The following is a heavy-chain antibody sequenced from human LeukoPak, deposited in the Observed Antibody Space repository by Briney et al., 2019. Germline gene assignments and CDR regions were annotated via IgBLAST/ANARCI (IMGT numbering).Heavy chain of an antibody. CDR3: AKGDSSSWYGLDFDY. CDR2: ISGSGGST. Sequence: GGSLRLSCAASGFTFSSYAMSWVRQAPGKGLEWVSAISGSGGSTYYADSVKGRFTISRDYSKNTLYLQMNSLRAEDTAVYYCAKGDSSSWYGLDFDYWGQGTLVTVSS. V-gene: IGHV3-23*01. D-gene: IGHD6-13*01. CDR1: GFTFSSYA. J-gene: IGHJ4*02.